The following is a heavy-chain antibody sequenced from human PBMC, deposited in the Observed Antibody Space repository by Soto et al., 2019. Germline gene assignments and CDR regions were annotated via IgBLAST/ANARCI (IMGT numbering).Heavy chain of an antibody. CDR3: ARDTRLLWFGEPHYYYYGMDV. Sequence: VGSLRLSCAASGFTFSSYSMNWVRQAPGKGLEWVSSISSSSSYIYYADSVKGRFTISRDNAKNSLYLQMNSLRAEDTAVYYCARDTRLLWFGEPHYYYYGMDVWGQGTTVTVSS. D-gene: IGHD3-10*01. J-gene: IGHJ6*02. CDR1: GFTFSSYS. V-gene: IGHV3-21*01. CDR2: ISSSSSYI.